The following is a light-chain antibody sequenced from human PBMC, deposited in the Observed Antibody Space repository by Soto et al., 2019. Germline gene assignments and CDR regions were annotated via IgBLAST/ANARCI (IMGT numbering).Light chain of an antibody. CDR3: CSYAGGPYV. CDR1: SSDVGGYNY. J-gene: IGLJ1*01. V-gene: IGLV2-11*01. Sequence: QSALTQPRSVSGSPGQSVAISCTGTSSDVGGYNYVSWYQQHPGKAPKVMIYDVSKRPSGVPDRFSGPKSGNTASLTISGLQAEDEADYYCCSYAGGPYVFGTGTKVTVL. CDR2: DVS.